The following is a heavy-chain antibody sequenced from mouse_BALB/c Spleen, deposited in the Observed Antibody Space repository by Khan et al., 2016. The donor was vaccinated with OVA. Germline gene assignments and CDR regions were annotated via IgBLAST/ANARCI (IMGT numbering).Heavy chain of an antibody. D-gene: IGHD2-14*01. CDR1: GYTFTSYD. J-gene: IGHJ3*01. CDR2: IFPGDGST. V-gene: IGHV1S56*01. Sequence: QVQLQQSGAELVKPGASVKLSCKASGYTFTSYDMNWVRQRPEQGLEGIGWIFPGDGSTKYNEKFKGKATLTTDKSSSTAYMQLSRLTSEDSAVYFGARGGYGGFAYWGQGTLVTVSA. CDR3: ARGGYGGFAY.